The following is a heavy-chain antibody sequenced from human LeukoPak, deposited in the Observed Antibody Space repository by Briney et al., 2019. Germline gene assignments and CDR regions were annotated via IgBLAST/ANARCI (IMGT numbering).Heavy chain of an antibody. Sequence: GGSLRLSCAASGFTFSSYSMNWVRQAPGKGLEWVSSISSSSSYIYYADSVKGRFTISRDNAKNSLYLQMNSLRAEDTAVYYCAGDEVDCSSTSCYLGYYYYGMDVWGQGTTVTVSS. D-gene: IGHD2-2*01. J-gene: IGHJ6*02. CDR3: AGDEVDCSSTSCYLGYYYYGMDV. CDR2: ISSSSSYI. V-gene: IGHV3-21*01. CDR1: GFTFSSYS.